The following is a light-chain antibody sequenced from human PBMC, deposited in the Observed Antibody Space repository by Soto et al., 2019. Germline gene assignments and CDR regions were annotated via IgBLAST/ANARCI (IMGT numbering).Light chain of an antibody. CDR3: QQYNKWPHT. J-gene: IGKJ2*01. Sequence: EIVMTQSPATLSVSPGESATLSCRASQSVSRKLACFQQKPGQAPSLLIYVVSTRATGVPVRFSGSGSGTEFTLTLNSLHSEDFAVYYCQQYNKWPHTFGNGTKVDI. CDR2: VVS. V-gene: IGKV3-15*01. CDR1: QSVSRK.